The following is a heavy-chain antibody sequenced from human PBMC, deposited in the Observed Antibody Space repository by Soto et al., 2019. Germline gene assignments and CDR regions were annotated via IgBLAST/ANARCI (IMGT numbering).Heavy chain of an antibody. CDR1: GGSISSGGYY. J-gene: IGHJ6*02. CDR3: ARCVRHLPFDGGVGLDV. D-gene: IGHD3-10*01. CDR2: VYYSGIT. Sequence: QVQLQESGPGLLKPSQILSLTCSVSGGSISSGGYYWTWIRQRPGKGLEWIGFVYYSGITYHSPCPNGRRAMSVVTSQNHFSPRLTSLTAADAAVYSCARCVRHLPFDGGVGLDVWGQGTTVTVS. V-gene: IGHV4-31*03.